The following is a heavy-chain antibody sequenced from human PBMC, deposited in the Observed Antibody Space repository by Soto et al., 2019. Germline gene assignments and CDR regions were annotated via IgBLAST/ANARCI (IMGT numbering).Heavy chain of an antibody. CDR3: ARALQGYQPYLY. V-gene: IGHV3-21*01. Sequence: PGGSLRLSCAASGFTFSSYSMNWVRQAPGKGLEWVSSISSSSSYIYYADSVKGRFTISRDNAKNSLYLQMNSLRAEDTAVYYCARALQGYQPYLYWGQGTLVTVSS. CDR2: ISSSSSYI. D-gene: IGHD2-2*01. CDR1: GFTFSSYS. J-gene: IGHJ4*02.